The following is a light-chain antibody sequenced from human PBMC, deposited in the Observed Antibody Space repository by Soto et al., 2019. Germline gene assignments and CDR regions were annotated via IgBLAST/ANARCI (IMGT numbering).Light chain of an antibody. CDR2: RNN. J-gene: IGLJ2*01. CDR1: NSNIGSKY. CDR3: AAWDNNLGGPA. V-gene: IGLV1-47*01. Sequence: QSVLTQPPSASGTPGQRVSISCSGSNSNIGSKYVYWYQQLPGTAPKLLMYRNNQRPSGVPDRFSGSKSGTSASLAISGLRSKDEADYYCAAWDNNLGGPAFGGGTKVTVL.